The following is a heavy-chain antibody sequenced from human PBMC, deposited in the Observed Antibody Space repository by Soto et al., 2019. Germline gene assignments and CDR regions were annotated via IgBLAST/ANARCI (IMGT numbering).Heavy chain of an antibody. D-gene: IGHD2-21*02. CDR2: MNPNSGNT. CDR1: GYTFTSYD. V-gene: IGHV1-8*01. Sequence: QVQLVQSGAEVKKPGASVKVSCKASGYTFTSYDINWVRQATGQGLEWMGWMNPNSGNTGYAQKYKGRVTMTRNTSTGTAYMELSSLRSEDTAVYYCARGPPPPAILSHYYYYSMDVWGKGTTVTVSS. J-gene: IGHJ6*03. CDR3: ARGPPPPAILSHYYYYSMDV.